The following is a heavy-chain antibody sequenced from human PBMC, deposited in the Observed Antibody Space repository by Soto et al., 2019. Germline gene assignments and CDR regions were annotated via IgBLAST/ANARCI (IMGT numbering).Heavy chain of an antibody. CDR2: INHSGST. CDR3: ARVRYSSSWLDP. CDR1: GGSFSGYY. J-gene: IGHJ5*02. D-gene: IGHD6-13*01. Sequence: SETLSLTCAVYGGSFSGYYWSWIRQPPGKGLEWIWEINHSGSTNYNPSLKSRVTISVDTSKNQFSLKLSSVTAADTAVYYCARVRYSSSWLDPWGQGTLVTVSS. V-gene: IGHV4-34*01.